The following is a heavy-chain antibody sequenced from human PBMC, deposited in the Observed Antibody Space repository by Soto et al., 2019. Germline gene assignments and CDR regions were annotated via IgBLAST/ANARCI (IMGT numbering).Heavy chain of an antibody. J-gene: IGHJ4*02. Sequence: ASVKVSCKASGYTFTSYDINWVRQAIGQGLEWMGWMNPNSGNTGYAQKFQGRVTMTRNTSISTAYMELSSLRSEDTAVYYCARERNSGSYPYPDYWGQGTLVIVSS. V-gene: IGHV1-8*01. CDR1: GYTFTSYD. CDR2: MNPNSGNT. D-gene: IGHD3-10*01. CDR3: ARERNSGSYPYPDY.